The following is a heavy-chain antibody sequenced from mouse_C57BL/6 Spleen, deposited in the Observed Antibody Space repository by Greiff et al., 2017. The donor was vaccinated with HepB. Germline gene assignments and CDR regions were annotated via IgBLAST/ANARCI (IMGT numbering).Heavy chain of an antibody. CDR3: ATRGYGSSYYAMDY. CDR2: IYPGDGDT. Sequence: VMLKQSGAELVKPGASVKISCKASGYAFSSYWMNWVKQRPGKGLEWIGQIYPGDGDTNYNGKFKGKATLTADKSSSTAYMQLSSLTSEDSAVYCCATRGYGSSYYAMDYWGQGTSVTVSS. CDR1: GYAFSSYW. J-gene: IGHJ4*01. D-gene: IGHD1-1*01. V-gene: IGHV1-80*01.